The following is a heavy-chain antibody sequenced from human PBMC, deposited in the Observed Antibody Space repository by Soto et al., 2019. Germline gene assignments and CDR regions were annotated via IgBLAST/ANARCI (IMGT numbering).Heavy chain of an antibody. CDR3: AKDIGHYYDSSGYPDY. CDR2: ISWDGGST. CDR1: GFTFDDYT. J-gene: IGHJ4*02. V-gene: IGHV3-43*01. D-gene: IGHD3-22*01. Sequence: GGSLRLSCAASGFTFDDYTMHWVRQAPGKGLEGVSLISWDGGSTYYADSGKGRFTISKDNSKNSLYLQMNSLRTEDTALYYCAKDIGHYYDSSGYPDYWGQGTLVTVSS.